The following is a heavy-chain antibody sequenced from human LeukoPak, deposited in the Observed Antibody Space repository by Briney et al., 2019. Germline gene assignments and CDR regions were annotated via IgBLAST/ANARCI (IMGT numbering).Heavy chain of an antibody. Sequence: GASVKVSCKASGYTFVDYYMYWVRQAPGQGFEWIGWPNPRSGATKYAQKFQARVTMTRDTSTSTGYMELTRLTSDDTAVYYCARDHRLGRTGYDMPADWGQGTRVIVSS. CDR1: GYTFVDYY. D-gene: IGHD5-12*01. CDR3: ARDHRLGRTGYDMPAD. V-gene: IGHV1-2*02. CDR2: PNPRSGAT. J-gene: IGHJ4*02.